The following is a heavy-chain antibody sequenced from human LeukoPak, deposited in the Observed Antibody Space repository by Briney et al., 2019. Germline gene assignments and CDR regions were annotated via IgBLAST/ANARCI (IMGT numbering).Heavy chain of an antibody. D-gene: IGHD2-15*01. CDR3: ARARRGCSGGSCYPDY. CDR1: GGTFSSYA. V-gene: IGHV1-69*04. CDR2: IIPILGIA. Sequence: SVKVSCKASGGTFSSYAISWVRQAPGQGLEWMGRIIPILGIANYAQKFQGRVTITADKSTSTAYMELSSLRSEDTAVYYCARARRGCSGGSCYPDYWGQGTLVTVSS. J-gene: IGHJ4*02.